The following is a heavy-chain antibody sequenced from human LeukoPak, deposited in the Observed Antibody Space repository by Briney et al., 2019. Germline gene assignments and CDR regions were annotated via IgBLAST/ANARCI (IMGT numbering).Heavy chain of an antibody. V-gene: IGHV3-7*03. CDR1: GFTFSSYW. Sequence: GGSLRLSCAASGFTFSSYWMSWVRQAPGKGLEWVANIKQDGSEKYYVDPVKGRFTISRDNAKNSLYLQMNSLRAEDTAVYYCAKDWRHSSSLVFDYWGQGTLVTVSS. CDR3: AKDWRHSSSLVFDY. CDR2: IKQDGSEK. D-gene: IGHD6-6*01. J-gene: IGHJ4*02.